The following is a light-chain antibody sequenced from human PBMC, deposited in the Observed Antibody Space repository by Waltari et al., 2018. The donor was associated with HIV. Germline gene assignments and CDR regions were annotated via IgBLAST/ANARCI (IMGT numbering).Light chain of an antibody. Sequence: EIVMTQSPANLSASPGERAVLSCRASQSVSSNLAWYQQTPGQAPRLLIYAASTRATGIPPRFRGSGSGTEFTLTISGLQSEDFAFYYCQQYNSWPPRFTFGPGTKVDFK. CDR1: QSVSSN. CDR2: AAS. CDR3: QQYNSWPPRFT. J-gene: IGKJ3*01. V-gene: IGKV3-15*01.